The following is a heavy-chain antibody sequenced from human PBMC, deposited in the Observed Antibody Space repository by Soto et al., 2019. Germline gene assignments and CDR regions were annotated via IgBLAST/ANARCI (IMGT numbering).Heavy chain of an antibody. CDR2: IWYDGSNK. Sequence: PGGSLRLSCAASGFTFSSYGMHWVRQAPGKGLEWVVVIWYDGSNKYYADSVKGRFTISRDNSKNTLYLQMNSLRAEDTAVYYCAREGCSGGSCYPTNWFDPWGQGTLVTVSS. CDR3: AREGCSGGSCYPTNWFDP. J-gene: IGHJ5*02. D-gene: IGHD2-15*01. CDR1: GFTFSSYG. V-gene: IGHV3-33*01.